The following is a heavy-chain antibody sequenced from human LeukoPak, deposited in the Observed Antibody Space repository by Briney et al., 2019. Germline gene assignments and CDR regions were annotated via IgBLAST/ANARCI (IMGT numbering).Heavy chain of an antibody. Sequence: PGGSLRLSCAASGFTFSSYAMHWVRQAPGKGLEWVAVISYDGSNKYYADSVKGRFTISRDNSKNTLYLQMNSLRAEDTAVYYCATPRYKDFWSGHDLGYFDYWGQGTLVTVSS. D-gene: IGHD3-3*01. CDR2: ISYDGSNK. CDR1: GFTFSSYA. V-gene: IGHV3-30-3*01. CDR3: ATPRYKDFWSGHDLGYFDY. J-gene: IGHJ4*02.